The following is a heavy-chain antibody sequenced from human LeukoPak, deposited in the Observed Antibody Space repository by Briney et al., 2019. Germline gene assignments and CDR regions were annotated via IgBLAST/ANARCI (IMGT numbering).Heavy chain of an antibody. Sequence: SGTLSLTCTVSGGSISSYYWSWIRQPPGKGLEWIGYIYYSGSTNYNPSLKSRVTISVDTSKNQFSLKLSSVTAADTAVYYCARDLSHCSSTSCYDYWGQGTLVTVSS. CDR1: GGSISSYY. D-gene: IGHD2-2*01. V-gene: IGHV4-59*01. CDR3: ARDLSHCSSTSCYDY. J-gene: IGHJ4*02. CDR2: IYYSGST.